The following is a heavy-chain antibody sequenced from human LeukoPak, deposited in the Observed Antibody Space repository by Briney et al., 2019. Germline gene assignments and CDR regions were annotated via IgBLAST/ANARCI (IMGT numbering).Heavy chain of an antibody. CDR3: ARALGYCSSTSCLFMDV. J-gene: IGHJ6*03. CDR1: GGSISSYY. CDR2: IYTSGST. Sequence: SETLSLTCTVSGGSISSYYWSWIRQPPGKGLEWIGYIYTSGSTNYNPSLKSRVTISVDTSKNQLSLKLSSVTAADTAVYYCARALGYCSSTSCLFMDVWGKGTTVTVSS. V-gene: IGHV4-4*09. D-gene: IGHD2-2*01.